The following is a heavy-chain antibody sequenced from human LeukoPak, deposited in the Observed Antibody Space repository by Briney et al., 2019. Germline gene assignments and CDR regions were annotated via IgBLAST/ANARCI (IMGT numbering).Heavy chain of an antibody. CDR2: ISAYNGNT. J-gene: IGHJ4*02. V-gene: IGHV1-18*01. CDR3: ARAPTKYSSSWYSFDY. D-gene: IGHD6-13*01. CDR1: GYTFTSYG. Sequence: ASVKVSCKASGYTFTSYGISWVRQAPGQGLEWMGWISAYNGNTNYAQKLQGRVTMTTDTSTSTAYMELRSLRSDDTAVYYCARAPTKYSSSWYSFDYWGQGTLVTVSS.